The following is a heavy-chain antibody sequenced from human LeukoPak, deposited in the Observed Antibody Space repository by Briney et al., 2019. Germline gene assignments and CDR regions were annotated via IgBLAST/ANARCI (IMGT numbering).Heavy chain of an antibody. CDR3: AREKETAAGTIDY. CDR2: IYYSGST. CDR1: GGSISSYY. D-gene: IGHD6-13*01. V-gene: IGHV4-59*12. J-gene: IGHJ4*02. Sequence: SETLSLTCTVSGGSISSYYWSWIRQPPGKGLEWIGYIYYSGSTNYNPSLKSRVTISVDTSKNQFSLKLSSVTAADTAVYYCAREKETAAGTIDYWGQGTLVTVSS.